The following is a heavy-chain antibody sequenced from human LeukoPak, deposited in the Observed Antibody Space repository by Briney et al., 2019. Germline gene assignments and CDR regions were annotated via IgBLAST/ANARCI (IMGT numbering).Heavy chain of an antibody. J-gene: IGHJ4*02. Sequence: GGSLRLSCAASGFTFSSYSMNWVRQAPGKGLEWVSSISSSSSYIYYADSVKGRFTISRDNAKNSLYPQMNSLRAEDTPVYYCARVVGDTAMANFDYWGQGTLVTVSS. CDR2: ISSSSSYI. CDR3: ARVVGDTAMANFDY. CDR1: GFTFSSYS. V-gene: IGHV3-21*01. D-gene: IGHD5-18*01.